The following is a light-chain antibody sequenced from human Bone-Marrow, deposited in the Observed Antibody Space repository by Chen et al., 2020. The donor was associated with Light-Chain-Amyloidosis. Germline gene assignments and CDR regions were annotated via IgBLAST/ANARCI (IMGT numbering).Light chain of an antibody. V-gene: IGLV3-21*02. CDR3: QVWDRSSDSPV. Sequence: SYVLTQPSSVSVAPGPTATLACGGNNIGSTSVHWYQQTPGQAPLLVVYDDSDRPSGIPERLSGSNSGNTATLTISRVEAGDEADYYCQVWDRSSDSPVFGGGTKLTVL. J-gene: IGLJ3*02. CDR2: DDS. CDR1: NIGSTS.